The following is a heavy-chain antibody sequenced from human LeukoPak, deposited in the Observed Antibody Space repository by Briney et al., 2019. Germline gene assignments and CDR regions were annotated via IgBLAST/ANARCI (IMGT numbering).Heavy chain of an antibody. V-gene: IGHV4-31*03. Sequence: SETLSLTCTVSGGSIRSSYYYWGWIRQPPGKGLEWIGYIYYSGSTQYNPSLKSRVTISVDTSKKQFSLKLSSVTAADTAVYYCAREYYDTLTGSGGWFDPWGQGTLVTVSS. CDR3: AREYYDTLTGSGGWFDP. J-gene: IGHJ5*02. CDR2: IYYSGST. CDR1: GGSIRSSYYY. D-gene: IGHD3-9*01.